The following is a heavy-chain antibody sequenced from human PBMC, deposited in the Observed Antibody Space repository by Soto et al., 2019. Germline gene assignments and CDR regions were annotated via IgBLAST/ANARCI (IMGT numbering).Heavy chain of an antibody. D-gene: IGHD2-2*01. CDR3: VKDSEWVGYCSSTSCSYLDY. CDR1: GFTFSSYA. V-gene: IGHV3-64D*08. CDR2: ISSNGGST. J-gene: IGHJ4*02. Sequence: GGSLRLSCSASGFTFSSYAMHWVRQAPGKGLEYVSAISSNGGSTYYADSVKGRFTISRDNSKNTLYLQMSSLRAEDTAVYYCVKDSEWVGYCSSTSCSYLDYWGQGTLVTVSS.